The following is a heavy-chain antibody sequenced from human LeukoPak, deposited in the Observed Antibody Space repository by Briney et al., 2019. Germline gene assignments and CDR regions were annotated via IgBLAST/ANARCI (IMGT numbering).Heavy chain of an antibody. CDR3: ARHGSTDYFDY. CDR2: IYYSGST. CDR1: GGSISSTTSY. Sequence: SETLSLTCAVSGGSISSTTSYWGWIRQPPGKGLEWLGRIYYSGSTFYNPSLKSRVTMSVDTSNNQFSLRLSSVTAADTAVYYCARHGSTDYFDYWGQGTLVTVSS. J-gene: IGHJ4*02. D-gene: IGHD2-2*03. V-gene: IGHV4-39*01.